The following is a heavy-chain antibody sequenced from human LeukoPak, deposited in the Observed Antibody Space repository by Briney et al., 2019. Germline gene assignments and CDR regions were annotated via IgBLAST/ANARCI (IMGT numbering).Heavy chain of an antibody. V-gene: IGHV3-21*01. CDR3: ARSAPRVWQPRAFDI. CDR2: ISSSSSYI. CDR1: GFTFSSYS. J-gene: IGHJ3*02. D-gene: IGHD6-13*01. Sequence: PGGSLRLSCAASGFTFSSYSMNWVRQAPGKGLEWVSSISSSSSYIYYADSVKGRFTISRDNAKNSLYLQMNSLRAEDTAVYYCARSAPRVWQPRAFDIWGQGTMVTVSS.